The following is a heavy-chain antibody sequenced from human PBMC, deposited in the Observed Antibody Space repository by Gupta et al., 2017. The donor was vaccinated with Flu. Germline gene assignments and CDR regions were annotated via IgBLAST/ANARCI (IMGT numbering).Heavy chain of an antibody. J-gene: IGHJ4*02. CDR2: ISSSGSTI. D-gene: IGHD3-22*01. CDR1: GFTLSSSE. Sequence: EVQLVESGGGLVQPGGSRRLAGAASGFTLSSSEMNWVRQARGKGLEWVSYISSSGSTIYYADSVKGRFTISRDNAKNSLYLQMNSLRAEDTAVYYCARVGRDYYDSSGYYVGYFDYWGQGTLVTVSS. CDR3: ARVGRDYYDSSGYYVGYFDY. V-gene: IGHV3-48*03.